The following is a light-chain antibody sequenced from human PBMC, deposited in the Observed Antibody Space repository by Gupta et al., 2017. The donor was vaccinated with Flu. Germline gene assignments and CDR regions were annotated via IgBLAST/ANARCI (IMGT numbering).Light chain of an antibody. CDR2: DAS. J-gene: IGKJ5*01. Sequence: ASLSLFPGRRATLSCRASQRVTSYLAWYQQKPGQPPRPLIFDASNRAPGVPARFTGSGSETDFTLTITSLEPQDSAVYYCQQRSAWAITFGPGTLLEI. CDR3: QQRSAWAIT. CDR1: QRVTSY. V-gene: IGKV3-11*01.